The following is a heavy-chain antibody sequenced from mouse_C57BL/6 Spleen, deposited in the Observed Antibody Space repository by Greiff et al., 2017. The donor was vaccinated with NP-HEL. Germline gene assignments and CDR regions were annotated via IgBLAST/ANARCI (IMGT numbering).Heavy chain of an antibody. J-gene: IGHJ3*01. D-gene: IGHD1-1*01. V-gene: IGHV1-61*01. CDR1: GYTFTSYW. CDR3: ARMGVLLRDPGTY. Sequence: QVQLKQPGAELVRPGSSVKLSCKASGYTFTSYWMDWVKQRPGQGLEWIGNIYPSDSETHYNQKFKDKATLTVDKSSSTAYMQLSSLTSEDSAVYYCARMGVLLRDPGTYWGQGTLVTVSA. CDR2: IYPSDSET.